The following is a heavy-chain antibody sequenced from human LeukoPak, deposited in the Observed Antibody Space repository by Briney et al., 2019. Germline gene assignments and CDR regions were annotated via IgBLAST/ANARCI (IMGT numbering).Heavy chain of an antibody. V-gene: IGHV3-74*01. J-gene: IGHJ6*02. CDR1: GFTFSSYW. D-gene: IGHD3-16*01. Sequence: GGSMRLSCAASGFTFSSYWMHWVRQAPGKGLVWVSRMSRDGTTTTYADSVKGRFTISRDNAKNSLHLQMNSLRVEDTAVYYCAKNGGPHSMDVWGQGTTVTVSS. CDR3: AKNGGPHSMDV. CDR2: MSRDGTTT.